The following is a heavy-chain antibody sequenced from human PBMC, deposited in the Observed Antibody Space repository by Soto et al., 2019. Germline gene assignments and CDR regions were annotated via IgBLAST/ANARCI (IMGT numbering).Heavy chain of an antibody. J-gene: IGHJ6*02. CDR3: PRGDMLTGDVSRDYYGMDV. CDR1: GFTFSLCA. Sequence: EQLVETGGGVVQPGKSLRLSCAASGFTFSLCAMHWVRQAPGKGLEWVAVISTDGSKKYHADSVKGRFTISRDNSQNTVYVQMYSLRGGDTALYYCPRGDMLTGDVSRDYYGMDVWGQGNTVTVSS. CDR2: ISTDGSKK. V-gene: IGHV3-30-3*01. D-gene: IGHD3-9*01.